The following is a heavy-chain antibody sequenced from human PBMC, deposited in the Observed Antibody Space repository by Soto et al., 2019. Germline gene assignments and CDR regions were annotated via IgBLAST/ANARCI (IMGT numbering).Heavy chain of an antibody. Sequence: QVQLVQSGAEVKKPGSSVKVSCKASGGTFSSYTISWVRQAPGQGLEWMGRIIPILGIANYPQKFQGRVTITXXKXTXXAHMELSSLRSEDTAVYYCARGSSSWRYYYYGMDVWGQGTTVTVSS. J-gene: IGHJ6*02. CDR3: ARGSSSWRYYYYGMDV. CDR1: GGTFSSYT. V-gene: IGHV1-69*02. D-gene: IGHD6-13*01. CDR2: IIPILGIA.